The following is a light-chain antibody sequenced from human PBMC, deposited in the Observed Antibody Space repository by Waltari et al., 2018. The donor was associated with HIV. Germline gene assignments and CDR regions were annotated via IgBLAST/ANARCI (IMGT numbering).Light chain of an antibody. CDR1: QPTSSN. J-gene: IGKJ1*01. CDR2: ASS. CDR3: QQYNNWPT. V-gene: IGKV3-15*01. Sequence: EIVMTQSPASLSLSPGTTATLSCRASQPTSSNLAWYQSRPGQAPRLLIYASSTRATGVPTRFSGRGSGTDFTLSISGLQSEDVAVYYCQQYNNWPTFGRGTKVELK.